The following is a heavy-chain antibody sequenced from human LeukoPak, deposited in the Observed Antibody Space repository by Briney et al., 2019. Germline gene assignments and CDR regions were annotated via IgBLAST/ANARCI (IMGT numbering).Heavy chain of an antibody. D-gene: IGHD3-10*02. CDR1: GFXVTSNY. Sequence: GGSLRLSCAASGFXVTSNYISWVRQAPGKGLEWVSIIYSGGGAYYADSVKGRFNISRDNSRNTLFLQMNSLRAEDTAMYYCARVFPPNWFDPWGQGTLVTVSS. CDR3: ARVFPPNWFDP. J-gene: IGHJ5*02. CDR2: IYSGGGA. V-gene: IGHV3-66*01.